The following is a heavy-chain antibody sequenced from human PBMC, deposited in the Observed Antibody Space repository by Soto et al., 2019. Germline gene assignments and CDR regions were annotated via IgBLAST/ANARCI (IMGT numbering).Heavy chain of an antibody. Sequence: PSETLSLTCTVSGGSISSSSYYWGWIRQPPGKGLEWIGSIYYSGSTYYNPSLKSRVTISVDTSKNQFSLKLSSVTAADTAVYYCARHWLLGYCSSTSCYSYYFDYWGQGTLVTVSS. CDR2: IYYSGST. CDR1: GGSISSSSYY. V-gene: IGHV4-39*01. J-gene: IGHJ4*02. CDR3: ARHWLLGYCSSTSCYSYYFDY. D-gene: IGHD2-2*01.